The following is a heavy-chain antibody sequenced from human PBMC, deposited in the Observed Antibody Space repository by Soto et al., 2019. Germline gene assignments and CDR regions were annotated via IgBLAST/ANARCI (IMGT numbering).Heavy chain of an antibody. Sequence: EVQLVESGGGLVQPGGSLRLSCAASGFTVSSNYMSWVRQAPGKGLEWVSVIYSGGSTYYADSVKGRFTISRDNSKNTLYLQMNRLRAEDTAVYYCASPRYCSGGSCYSTDAFDIWGQGTMVTVSS. J-gene: IGHJ3*02. CDR3: ASPRYCSGGSCYSTDAFDI. CDR2: IYSGGST. D-gene: IGHD2-15*01. CDR1: GFTVSSNY. V-gene: IGHV3-66*01.